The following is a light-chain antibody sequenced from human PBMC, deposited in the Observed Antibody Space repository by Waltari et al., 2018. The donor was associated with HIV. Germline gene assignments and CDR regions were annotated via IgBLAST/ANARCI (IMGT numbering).Light chain of an antibody. CDR3: QAWDSTTRV. J-gene: IGLJ3*02. Sequence: QSALTQPASVSASPGQSFTISCTGTSSDIGNYDLVSWYQQRPGKAPKLMIYEVNKWPPGIPERFSASNSGNTATLTITGTQAMDEADYYCQAWDSTTRVFGGGTKLTVL. V-gene: IGLV2-14*02. CDR2: EVN. CDR1: SSDIGNYDL.